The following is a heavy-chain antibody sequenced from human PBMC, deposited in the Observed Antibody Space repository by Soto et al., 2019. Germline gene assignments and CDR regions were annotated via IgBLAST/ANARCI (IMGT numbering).Heavy chain of an antibody. V-gene: IGHV4-34*01. D-gene: IGHD3-3*01. J-gene: IGHJ5*02. Sequence: SETLSLTCAVYGGSFSGYYWSWIRQPPGKGLEWIGEINHSGSTNYNPSLKSRVTISVDTSKNQFSLKLSSVTAADTAVYYCARSSASIFGVVIGDNWFDPWGQGTLVTVSS. CDR3: ARSSASIFGVVIGDNWFDP. CDR2: INHSGST. CDR1: GGSFSGYY.